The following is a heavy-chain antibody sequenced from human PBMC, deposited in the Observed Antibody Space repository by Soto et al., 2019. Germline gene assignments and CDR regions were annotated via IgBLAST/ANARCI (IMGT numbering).Heavy chain of an antibody. CDR3: ARVLWSGYYPPRKYGMDV. J-gene: IGHJ6*02. V-gene: IGHV4-4*07. D-gene: IGHD3-3*01. CDR2: IYTSGST. CDR1: GGSISSYY. Sequence: SETLSLTCTVSGGSISSYYWSWIRQPAGKGLEWIGRIYTSGSTNYNPSLKSRVTMSVDTSKNQFSLKLSSVTAADTAVYYCARVLWSGYYPPRKYGMDVWGQGTTVTVS.